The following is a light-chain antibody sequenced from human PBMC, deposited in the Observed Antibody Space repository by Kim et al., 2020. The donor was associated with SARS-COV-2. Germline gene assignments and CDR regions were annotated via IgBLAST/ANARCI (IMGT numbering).Light chain of an antibody. CDR1: QDISNF. Sequence: DIQMTQSPSSLSASVGDRVTITYRASQDISNFLAWYHHKPGKPPKLLMYAASKLQPGVPSRFSGSGSGIEFTVTISSLQPDDVGTYYCQKYNTVPPTFGPGTKVDIK. CDR3: QKYNTVPPT. J-gene: IGKJ3*01. CDR2: AAS. V-gene: IGKV1-27*01.